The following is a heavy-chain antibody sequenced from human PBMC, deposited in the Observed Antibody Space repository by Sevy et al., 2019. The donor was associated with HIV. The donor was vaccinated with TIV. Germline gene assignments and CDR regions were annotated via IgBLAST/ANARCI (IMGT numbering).Heavy chain of an antibody. V-gene: IGHV4-34*01. J-gene: IGHJ4*02. CDR1: GGSFSGYY. Sequence: SETLSLTCAVYGGSFSGYYWSWIRQPPGKGLEWIGQINHGGSTNHNPSLKSRVTISVDTSKNQFSLKLSSVTAADTAVYYCARPRTIKTIFGVVITYFDYWGQGTLVTVSS. CDR3: ARPRTIKTIFGVVITYFDY. CDR2: INHGGST. D-gene: IGHD3-3*01.